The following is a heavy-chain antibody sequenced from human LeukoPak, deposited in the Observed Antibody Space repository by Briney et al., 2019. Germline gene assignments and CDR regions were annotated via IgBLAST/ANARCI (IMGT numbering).Heavy chain of an antibody. CDR3: AKTPYGGNSEYFDY. CDR2: ISYDGSNK. CDR1: GFTFSSYG. Sequence: PGGSLRLSCAASGFTFSSYGMHWVRQAPGKGLEWVAVISYDGSNKYYADSVKGRFTISRDNSKNTLYLQMNSLRAGDTAVYYCAKTPYGGNSEYFDYWGQGTLVTVSS. J-gene: IGHJ4*02. V-gene: IGHV3-30*18. D-gene: IGHD4-23*01.